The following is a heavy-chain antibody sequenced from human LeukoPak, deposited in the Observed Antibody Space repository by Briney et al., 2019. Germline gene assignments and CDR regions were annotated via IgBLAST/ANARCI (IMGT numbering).Heavy chain of an antibody. CDR1: GGTFSSYT. D-gene: IGHD6-6*01. Sequence: GSSVKVSCKASGGTFSSYTISWVRQAPGQGLEWMGRIIPILGIANYAQKFQGRVTITADKSMSTAYMELSSLRSEDTAVYYCARDPGDEYSSSSDHWGQGTLVTVSS. V-gene: IGHV1-69*04. CDR2: IIPILGIA. CDR3: ARDPGDEYSSSSDH. J-gene: IGHJ5*02.